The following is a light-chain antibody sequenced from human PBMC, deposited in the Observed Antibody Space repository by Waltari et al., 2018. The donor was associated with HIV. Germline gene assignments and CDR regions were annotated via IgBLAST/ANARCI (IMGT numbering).Light chain of an antibody. J-gene: IGLJ2*01. CDR2: GNG. CDR1: SSNIGAGYD. V-gene: IGLV1-40*01. CDR3: QSFDSSLTTSGVI. Sequence: QSVLTQPPSVSGAPGQKVTVSCTGSSSNIGAGYDVHWYQQFPGTAPKLLVYGNGNRPSGVPDRFSGSKSGSSASLAITGLQAEDEAHYYCQSFDSSLTTSGVIFGGGTKLTVL.